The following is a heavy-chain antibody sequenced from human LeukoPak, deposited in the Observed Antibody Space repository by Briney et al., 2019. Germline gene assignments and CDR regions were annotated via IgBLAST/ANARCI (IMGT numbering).Heavy chain of an antibody. V-gene: IGHV3-7*03. CDR3: ARDKSAGADTGSSFYY. Sequence: PGGSLRLSCAASGFTFSSYAMSWVRQAPGKGLEWVATIKQDGSEKYYVDSVKGRFTFSRDNAKNSVYLQMNSLRAEDTAVYYCARDKSAGADTGSSFYYWGQGALVTVSS. CDR1: GFTFSSYA. CDR2: IKQDGSEK. D-gene: IGHD3-10*01. J-gene: IGHJ4*02.